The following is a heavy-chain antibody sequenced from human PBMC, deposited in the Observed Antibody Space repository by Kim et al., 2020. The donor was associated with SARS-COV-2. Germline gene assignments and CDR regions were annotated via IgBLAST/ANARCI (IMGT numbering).Heavy chain of an antibody. CDR2: IYYSGST. D-gene: IGHD3-10*01. J-gene: IGHJ3*02. CDR3: ARHVYYGDAFDI. Sequence: SETLSLTCTVSGGSISSYYWSWIRQPPGKGLEWIGYIYYSGSTNYNPSLKSRVTISVDTSKNQFSLKLSSVTAADTAVYYCARHVYYGDAFDIWGQGTMVTVSS. CDR1: GGSISSYY. V-gene: IGHV4-59*08.